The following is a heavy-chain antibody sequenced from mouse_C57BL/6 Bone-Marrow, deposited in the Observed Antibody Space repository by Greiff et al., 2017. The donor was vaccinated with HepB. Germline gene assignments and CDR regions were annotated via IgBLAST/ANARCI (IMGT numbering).Heavy chain of an antibody. J-gene: IGHJ4*01. CDR3: ARTYYCGSGPYYAVDY. CDR2: INPNDGGT. Sequence: EVQLQQSGPELVKPGASVKIPCKASGYTFTDYNMDWVKQSHGKSLEWIGDINPNDGGTNYNHEFKGKATLTVDKSSSTAYMELRSLTAEDTAVYYCARTYYCGSGPYYAVDYWGQGTSVTVSS. D-gene: IGHD1-1*01. V-gene: IGHV1-18*01. CDR1: GYTFTDYN.